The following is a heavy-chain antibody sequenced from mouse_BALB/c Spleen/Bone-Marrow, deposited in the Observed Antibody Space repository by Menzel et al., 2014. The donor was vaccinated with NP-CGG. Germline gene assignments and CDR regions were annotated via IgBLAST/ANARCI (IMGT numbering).Heavy chain of an antibody. CDR1: GDSITSGY. CDR2: ISYSGST. J-gene: IGHJ3*01. D-gene: IGHD1-1*02. CDR3: ARGRAMGFAY. Sequence: DVKLVESGPSLVKPSQTLSLTCSVTGDSITSGYWNWIRKFPGNKLEYMGYISYSGSTYYNPSLKSRTSITRDTSKNXYYLQLNSVTAEDTATYYCARGRAMGFAYWGQGTLVTVSA. V-gene: IGHV3-8*02.